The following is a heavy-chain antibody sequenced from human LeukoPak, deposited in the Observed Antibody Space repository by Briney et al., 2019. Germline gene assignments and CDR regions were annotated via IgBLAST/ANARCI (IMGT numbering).Heavy chain of an antibody. CDR2: INHSGST. D-gene: IGHD3-22*01. J-gene: IGHJ6*03. V-gene: IGHV4-34*01. CDR1: GGSFSGYY. CDR3: ARTLGLYYYDSSGYSRYYYYYMDV. Sequence: SETLSLTCAVYGGSFSGYYWSWIRQPPGKGLEWIGEINHSGSTNYNPSLKSRVTISVDTSKNQFSLKLSSVTAADTAVYYCARTLGLYYYDSSGYSRYYYYYMDVWGKGTTVTISS.